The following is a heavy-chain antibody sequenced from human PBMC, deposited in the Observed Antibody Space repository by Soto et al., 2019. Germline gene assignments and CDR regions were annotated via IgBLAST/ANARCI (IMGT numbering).Heavy chain of an antibody. CDR2: IYSGGST. Sequence: PGGSLRLSCAASGFTVSSNYMSWVRQAPGKGLEWVSVIYSGGSTYYADSVKGRFTISRDNSKNTLYLQMNSLRDEDTAVYYCVSGSYDPFYYYYYGMDVWGQGTTVTVSS. V-gene: IGHV3-53*01. CDR3: VSGSYDPFYYYYYGMDV. J-gene: IGHJ6*02. CDR1: GFTVSSNY. D-gene: IGHD1-26*01.